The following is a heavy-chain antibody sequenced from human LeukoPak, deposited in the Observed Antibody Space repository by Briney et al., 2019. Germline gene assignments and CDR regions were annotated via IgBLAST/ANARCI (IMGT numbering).Heavy chain of an antibody. Sequence: SETLSLTCTVSSGSISSSHYYWAWICQPPGKGLEWIGSIYYSGSTYYNPSLKSRVTMSVDTSKNQFSLKLSSVTAADTAVYYCARGTTSGYSSGWTFDYWGQGTLVTVSS. V-gene: IGHV4-39*07. D-gene: IGHD6-19*01. CDR3: ARGTTSGYSSGWTFDY. CDR1: SGSISSSHYY. J-gene: IGHJ4*02. CDR2: IYYSGST.